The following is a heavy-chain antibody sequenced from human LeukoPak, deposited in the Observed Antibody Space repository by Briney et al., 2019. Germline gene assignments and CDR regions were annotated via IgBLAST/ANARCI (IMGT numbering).Heavy chain of an antibody. J-gene: IGHJ3*02. D-gene: IGHD5-18*01. CDR1: GGSINNYY. CDR2: IYSSGNT. CDR3: ARQPSATAAFDI. Sequence: SETLSLTCVVPGGSINNYYWSWIRQPPGKGLEWIAYIYSSGNTNYNPSFKSRVTVSVDTSKNQLSLRLTSVAAADTAIYYCARQPSATAAFDIWGQGTMVIVSS. V-gene: IGHV4-59*08.